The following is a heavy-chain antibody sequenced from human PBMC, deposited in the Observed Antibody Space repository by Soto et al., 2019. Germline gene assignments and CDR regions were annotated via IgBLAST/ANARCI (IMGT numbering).Heavy chain of an antibody. J-gene: IGHJ4*02. D-gene: IGHD2-2*01. CDR3: ARVTCSSTSCYLGY. V-gene: IGHV4-34*01. CDR2: INHSGST. Sequence: TLSLTCAVYGGSFSGYYWSWIRQPPGKGLEWIGEINHSGSTNYNPSLKSRVTISVDTSKNQFSLKLSSVTAADTAVYYCARVTCSSTSCYLGYWGQGTLVTVSS. CDR1: GGSFSGYY.